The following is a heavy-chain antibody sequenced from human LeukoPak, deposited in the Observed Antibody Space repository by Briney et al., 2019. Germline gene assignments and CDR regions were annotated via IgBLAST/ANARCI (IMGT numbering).Heavy chain of an antibody. CDR1: GYTFTGHY. D-gene: IGHD6-6*01. J-gene: IGHJ4*02. CDR2: INPNSGVT. CDR3: ARGGRPTATIAAHP. Sequence: GASVNVSCKASGYTFTGHYLHWVRQAPGQGLEWMGWINPNSGVTSYAQRFQGRVAVTRDTSIDTAYMELSMRRSDETAVYYCARGGRPTATIAAHPWGQGTLVTVSS. V-gene: IGHV1-2*02.